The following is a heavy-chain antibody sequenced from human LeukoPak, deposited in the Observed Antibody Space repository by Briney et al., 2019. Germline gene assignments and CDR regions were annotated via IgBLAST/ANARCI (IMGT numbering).Heavy chain of an antibody. V-gene: IGHV1-2*04. Sequence: ASVKVSCKASGYTFTGYYMHWVRQAPGQGLEWMGWINPNSGGTNYAQKFQGWVTMTRDTSISTAYMELSRLRSDDTAVYYCARESPSSGWYGYDYWGQGTLVTVSS. CDR2: INPNSGGT. J-gene: IGHJ4*02. CDR3: ARESPSSGWYGYDY. CDR1: GYTFTGYY. D-gene: IGHD6-19*01.